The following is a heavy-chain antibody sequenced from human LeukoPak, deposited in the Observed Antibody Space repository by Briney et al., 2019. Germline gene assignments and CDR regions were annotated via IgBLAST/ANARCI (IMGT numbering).Heavy chain of an antibody. CDR1: GFTFNAYT. J-gene: IGHJ4*02. Sequence: AGGSLRLSCAASGFTFNAYTIHWVRQAPGKGLEWVSSISGTSDYIYYADSVKGRFTISRDNAKNSLYLQMNSLRAEDTAVYYCARDYSSPGNFDYWGQGTLVTVSS. V-gene: IGHV3-21*01. CDR2: ISGTSDYI. CDR3: ARDYSSPGNFDY. D-gene: IGHD6-13*01.